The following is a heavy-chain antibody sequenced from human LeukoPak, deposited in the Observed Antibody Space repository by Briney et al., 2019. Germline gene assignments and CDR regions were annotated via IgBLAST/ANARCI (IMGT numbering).Heavy chain of an antibody. CDR3: ATTVTYTYLDV. CDR1: GDSIGSNNW. Sequence: SETLSLTCAVSGDSIGSNNWWTWVRQAPGKGLEWIGEIDRTGTANYNPSLKSRLTMSVDISKNQFSLKMTSVTAADTAIYYCATTVTYTYLDVWGKGTTVTVSS. J-gene: IGHJ6*03. CDR2: IDRTGTA. V-gene: IGHV4-4*02. D-gene: IGHD4-11*01.